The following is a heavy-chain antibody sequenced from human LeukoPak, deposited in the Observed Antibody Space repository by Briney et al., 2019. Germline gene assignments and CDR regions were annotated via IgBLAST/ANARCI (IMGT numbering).Heavy chain of an antibody. CDR2: IKQVGSEK. Sequence: GGSLRLSCAASGFTFSSYAMTWVRQAPGKGLEWVANIKQVGSEKYYVDSVKGRFTISRDNAKNSLYLQMNSLRTEDTAVYYCSVGGHDSSGYYVGLVSWGQGTLVTVSS. CDR3: SVGGHDSSGYYVGLVS. D-gene: IGHD3-22*01. J-gene: IGHJ4*02. V-gene: IGHV3-7*03. CDR1: GFTFSSYA.